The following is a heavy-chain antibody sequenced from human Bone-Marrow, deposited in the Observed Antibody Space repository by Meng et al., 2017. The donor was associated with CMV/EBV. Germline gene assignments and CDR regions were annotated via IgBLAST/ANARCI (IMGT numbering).Heavy chain of an antibody. J-gene: IGHJ6*02. V-gene: IGHV4-39*01. D-gene: IGHD3-3*01. CDR3: ARVSPPNTIWSGLYYGMDV. Sequence: GSLRLSCNVSGGSISSSSYYWGWIRQPPGKGLEWIGSVYYSGSTYYNPSLKSRVTISVDTSKKQFSLKLSSVTAADTAAYYCARVSPPNTIWSGLYYGMDVWGQGTTVTVSS. CDR1: GGSISSSSYY. CDR2: VYYSGST.